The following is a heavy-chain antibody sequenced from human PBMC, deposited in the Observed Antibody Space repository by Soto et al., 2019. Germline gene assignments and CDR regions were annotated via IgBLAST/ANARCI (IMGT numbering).Heavy chain of an antibody. CDR1: RFTFTNAW. CDR3: TTDDPINKY. V-gene: IGHV3-15*01. J-gene: IGHJ4*02. CDR2: IKNKADGGTT. Sequence: GGSLRLSCAASRFTFTNAWMSWVRQAPGKGLEWVGRIKNKADGGTTDYAAPVKGRFTISRDDLINTLYLQMNSLKIEDTAVYYCTTDDPINKYWGQGTLVTVSS.